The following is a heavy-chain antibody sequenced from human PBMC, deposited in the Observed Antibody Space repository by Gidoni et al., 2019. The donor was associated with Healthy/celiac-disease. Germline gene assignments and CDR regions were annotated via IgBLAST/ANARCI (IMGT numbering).Heavy chain of an antibody. V-gene: IGHV3-23*01. CDR2: ISGSGGST. J-gene: IGHJ4*02. D-gene: IGHD6-19*01. CDR3: AKDSVRYSSGWWDY. Sequence: EVQLLESGGGLVQPGGSLRLPCAASGFTFRSDAMSWVRQAPGKGLEWVSAISGSGGSTYYADSVKGRFTISRDNSKNTLYLQMNSLRAEDTAVYYCAKDSVRYSSGWWDYWGQGTLVTVSS. CDR1: GFTFRSDA.